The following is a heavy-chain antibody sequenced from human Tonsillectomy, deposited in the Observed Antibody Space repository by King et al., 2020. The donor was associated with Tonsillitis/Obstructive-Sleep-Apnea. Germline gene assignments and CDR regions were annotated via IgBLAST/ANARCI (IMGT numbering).Heavy chain of an antibody. Sequence: VQLVESGAEVKKPGASVKVSCKASGYTFTGFFLHLVRQAPGHGLEWMGWINPNSGGTEYAQKFRGSVTMTRDTSINTAYMELNRLRSDDTAIYYCATTLDTGSFYRDYFDSWGQGTLLTVSS. CDR2: INPNSGGT. V-gene: IGHV1-2*04. J-gene: IGHJ4*02. CDR3: ATTLDTGSFYRDYFDS. CDR1: GYTFTGFF. D-gene: IGHD1-26*01.